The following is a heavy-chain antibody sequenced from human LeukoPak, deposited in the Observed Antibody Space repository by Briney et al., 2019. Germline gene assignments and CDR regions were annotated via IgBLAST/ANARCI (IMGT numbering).Heavy chain of an antibody. D-gene: IGHD3-10*01. CDR2: INPNNGGT. V-gene: IGHV1-2*02. CDR3: ARDARLLHFDY. J-gene: IGHJ4*02. Sequence: GASVKVSCKASGYTFTGYPLHWVRQAPGQGLEWMGWINPNNGGTTYAQKFQGRVTVTWDTSTNTAYMVLNRLKSDDTALYYCARDARLLHFDYWGQGTLVTVSS. CDR1: GYTFTGYP.